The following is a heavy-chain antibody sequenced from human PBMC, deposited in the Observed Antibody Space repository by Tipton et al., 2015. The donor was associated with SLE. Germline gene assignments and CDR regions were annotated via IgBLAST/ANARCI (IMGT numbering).Heavy chain of an antibody. CDR1: GFTFSDYY. CDR3: ARLIATAVVRPGWGYYGMDV. D-gene: IGHD3-22*01. V-gene: IGHV3-11*06. CDR2: ISSSSSYT. Sequence: SLRLSCAASGFTFSDYYMSWIRQAPGKGLEWVSYISSSSSYTNYADSVKGRFTISRDNAKNSLYLQMNSLRAEDTAVYYCARLIATAVVRPGWGYYGMDVWGQGTTVTVSS. J-gene: IGHJ6*02.